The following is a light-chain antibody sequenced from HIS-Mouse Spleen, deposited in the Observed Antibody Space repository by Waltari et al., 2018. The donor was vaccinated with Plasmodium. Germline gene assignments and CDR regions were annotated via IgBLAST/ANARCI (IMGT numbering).Light chain of an antibody. Sequence: SYELTQPPSVSVSPGQKASINCSDDKLGDKYACWYQQKPGQSPVLVIYQDSTRPSGIPERFSGSNSGNTATLTISGTQAMDEADYYCQAWDSSTVVFGGGIKLTVL. CDR3: QAWDSSTVV. V-gene: IGLV3-1*01. J-gene: IGLJ2*01. CDR2: QDS. CDR1: KLGDKY.